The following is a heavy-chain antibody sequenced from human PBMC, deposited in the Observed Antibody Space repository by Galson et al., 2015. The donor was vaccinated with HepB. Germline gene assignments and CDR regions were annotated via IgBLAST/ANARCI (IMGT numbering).Heavy chain of an antibody. Sequence: SLRLSCAASGFTFSSYSMNWVRQAPGKGLEWVSSISSSSSYIYYADSVKGRFTISRDNAKNSLYLQMNSLRAEDTAVYYCARSGGTDWYFDLWGRGTLVTVSS. CDR1: GFTFSSYS. J-gene: IGHJ2*01. CDR3: ARSGGTDWYFDL. CDR2: ISSSSSYI. D-gene: IGHD3-16*01. V-gene: IGHV3-21*01.